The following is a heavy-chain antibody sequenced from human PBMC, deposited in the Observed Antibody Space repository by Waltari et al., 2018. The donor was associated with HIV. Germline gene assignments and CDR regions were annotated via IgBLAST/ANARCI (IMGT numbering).Heavy chain of an antibody. CDR3: ARVSGGGFDY. CDR1: GFTFRNYW. CDR2: IKQDGREK. J-gene: IGHJ4*02. Sequence: EVQLVESGGGLVQPGGSLRLSCAASGFTFRNYWLSLVRQAPGKGREWVANIKQDGREKDYVDSVKGRFTISRDNAKNSLYLQMNSLRAEDTAVYYCARVSGGGFDYWGQGTLVTVSS. D-gene: IGHD3-16*01. V-gene: IGHV3-7*01.